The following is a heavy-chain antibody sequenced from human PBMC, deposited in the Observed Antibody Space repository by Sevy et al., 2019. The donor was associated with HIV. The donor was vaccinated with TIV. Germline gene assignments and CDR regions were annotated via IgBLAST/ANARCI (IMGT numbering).Heavy chain of an antibody. CDR3: ANQGHSSGWYYFDY. CDR1: GFTFSSYA. V-gene: IGHV3-23*01. CDR2: ISASGGTT. D-gene: IGHD6-19*01. J-gene: IGHJ4*02. Sequence: GGSLRLSCAASGFTFSSYAMSWVRQAPKKGLEWVSTISASGGTTYYADSVKGQFIISRDNSKNTLYLQMNTLRAEDTAVYYCANQGHSSGWYYFDYWGQGTLVTVSS.